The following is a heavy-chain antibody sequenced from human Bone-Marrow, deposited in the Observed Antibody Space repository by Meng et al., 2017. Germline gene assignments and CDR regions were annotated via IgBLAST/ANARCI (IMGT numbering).Heavy chain of an antibody. D-gene: IGHD1-26*01. V-gene: IGHV4-4*02. CDR3: ARVLGSGSYPDY. CDR2: IYHSGST. CDR1: GCSISSSNW. J-gene: IGHJ4*02. Sequence: QVQLQDSGPGLVKPSETLSLNCAVSGCSISSSNWWSWVRQPPGKGLEWIGEIYHSGSTNYNPSLNSRVTISVDKSKNQFSLKLSSVTGADTAVYYCARVLGSGSYPDYWGQGTLVTVSS.